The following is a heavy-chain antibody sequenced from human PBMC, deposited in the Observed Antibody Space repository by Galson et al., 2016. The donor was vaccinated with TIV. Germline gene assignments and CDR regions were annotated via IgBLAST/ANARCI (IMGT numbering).Heavy chain of an antibody. V-gene: IGHV1-69*08. Sequence: SVKVSCKASGDTFSSLSIIWVRQAPGQGLEWMGRIIPLLERSNYAQNFQGRVTITADKSTSTNYMELSSLRSEDAAVYYCAREVAHVDSVILNADAFDLWCQGTMVTVSS. CDR2: IIPLLERS. J-gene: IGHJ3*01. D-gene: IGHD5-18*01. CDR1: GDTFSSLS. CDR3: AREVAHVDSVILNADAFDL.